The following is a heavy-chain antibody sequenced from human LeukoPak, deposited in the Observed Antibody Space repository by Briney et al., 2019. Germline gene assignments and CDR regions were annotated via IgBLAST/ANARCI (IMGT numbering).Heavy chain of an antibody. CDR2: INWNGGST. CDR3: ARGLRHYGDYGYYMDV. D-gene: IGHD4-17*01. J-gene: IGHJ6*03. V-gene: IGHV3-20*04. Sequence: GSLRLSCAASGFTFDDYGMSWVRQAPGKGLEWVSGINWNGGSTGYADSVKGRFTISRDNAKNSLYLQMNSLRAEDTALYYCARGLRHYGDYGYYMDVWGKGTTVTVSS. CDR1: GFTFDDYG.